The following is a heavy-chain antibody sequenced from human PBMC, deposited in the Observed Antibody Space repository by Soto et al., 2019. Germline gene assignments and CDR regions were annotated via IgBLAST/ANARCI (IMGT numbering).Heavy chain of an antibody. Sequence: TCAISGDSVSSNTAAWNWIRQSPSRGLEWLGRTYYRSKWYNDYAVSVKSRIIINPDTSKNQVSLQLNSVTPEDTAVYYCARQASVSSRYGGIDYWGQGTLVTVSS. V-gene: IGHV6-1*01. CDR3: ARQASVSSRYGGIDY. D-gene: IGHD6-13*01. CDR1: GDSVSSNTAA. CDR2: TYYRSKWYN. J-gene: IGHJ4*02.